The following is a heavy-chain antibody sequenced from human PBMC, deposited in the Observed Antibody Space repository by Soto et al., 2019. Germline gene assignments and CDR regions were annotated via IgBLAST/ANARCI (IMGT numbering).Heavy chain of an antibody. V-gene: IGHV1-3*01. CDR1: GYTFTSYA. CDR3: ARDLRNPIAVAGTLSY. D-gene: IGHD6-19*01. Sequence: ASVKVSCKASGYTFTSYAMHWVRQAPGQRLEWMGWINAGNGNTKYSQKFQGRVTITRDTSASTAYMELSSLRSEDTAVYYCARDLRNPIAVAGTLSYWGQGTLVTVSS. CDR2: INAGNGNT. J-gene: IGHJ4*02.